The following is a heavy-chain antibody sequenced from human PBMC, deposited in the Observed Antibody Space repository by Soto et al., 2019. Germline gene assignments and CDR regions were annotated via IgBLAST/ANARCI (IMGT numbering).Heavy chain of an antibody. J-gene: IGHJ6*02. V-gene: IGHV3-15*07. D-gene: IGHD3-22*01. CDR2: IKSKTDGGTT. Sequence: GGSLRLSCAASGFTFSNAWMNWVRQAPGKGLEWVGRIKSKTDGGTTDYAAPVKGRFTISRDDSKNTLYLQMNSLKTEDTAVYYCTTDHAMIVVIGMDVWGQGTTVTVSS. CDR1: GFTFSNAW. CDR3: TTDHAMIVVIGMDV.